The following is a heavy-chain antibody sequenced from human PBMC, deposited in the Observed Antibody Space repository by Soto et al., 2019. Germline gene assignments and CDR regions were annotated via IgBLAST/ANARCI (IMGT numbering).Heavy chain of an antibody. D-gene: IGHD3-22*01. Sequence: VESLTISCKVSGYSFAGYWITWVLQKPGKGLEGMGRIDPSDSQTYYSPSFRGHVTISVTKSITTVFLQWSSLRASDTAMYYCARQIYDSDTGPNFKYYFDSWGQGTTVTVSP. V-gene: IGHV5-10-1*01. J-gene: IGHJ4*02. CDR2: IDPSDSQT. CDR3: ARQIYDSDTGPNFKYYFDS. CDR1: GYSFAGYW.